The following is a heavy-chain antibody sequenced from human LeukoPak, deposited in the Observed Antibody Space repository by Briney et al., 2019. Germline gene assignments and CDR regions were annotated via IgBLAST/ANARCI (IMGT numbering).Heavy chain of an antibody. Sequence: ASVKVSCKASGYTFTGYYMHWVRQAPGQGPEWMGWINPNSGGTNYAQKFQGRVTMTRDTSISTAYMELSRLRSDDTAVYYCARRKIAARPLDYWGQGTLVTVSS. CDR2: INPNSGGT. CDR1: GYTFTGYY. V-gene: IGHV1-2*02. D-gene: IGHD6-6*01. CDR3: ARRKIAARPLDY. J-gene: IGHJ4*02.